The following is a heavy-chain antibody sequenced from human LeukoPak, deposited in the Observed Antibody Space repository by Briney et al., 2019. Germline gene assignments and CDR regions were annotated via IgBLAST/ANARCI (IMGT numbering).Heavy chain of an antibody. CDR2: IGSKTYGETT. CDR1: GXIFGRYN. V-gene: IGHV3-49*04. Sequence: PGRSLRLSCTTSGXIFGRYNMSWVRQAPGKGLEWISFIGSKTYGETTEYAASVRGRFTLSRDDSKGIAYLQMNSLRTEDTAVYFCTRPLIVGSLPDYWGRGTLVTVSS. J-gene: IGHJ4*02. D-gene: IGHD1-26*01. CDR3: TRPLIVGSLPDY.